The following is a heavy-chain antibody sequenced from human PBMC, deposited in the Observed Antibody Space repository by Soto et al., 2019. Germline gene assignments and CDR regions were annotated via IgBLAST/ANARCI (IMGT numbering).Heavy chain of an antibody. CDR1: GLKFDDYA. Sequence: EVQLVESGGGLVQPGRSLRLSCAASGLKFDDYAMYWVRQAPGKGLEWVSGISWNSGSTGYADSVKGRFTISRDNGKNSLYLQMNSRRVEDTALYYCAKDVGLGGVVTASWGIAFDIWGQGPMVTVS. CDR3: AKDVGLGGVVTASWGIAFDI. V-gene: IGHV3-9*01. CDR2: ISWNSGST. J-gene: IGHJ3*02. D-gene: IGHD2-21*02.